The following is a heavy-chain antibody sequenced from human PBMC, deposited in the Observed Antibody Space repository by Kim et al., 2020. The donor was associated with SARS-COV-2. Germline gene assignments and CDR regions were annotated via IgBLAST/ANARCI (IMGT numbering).Heavy chain of an antibody. CDR2: IYYSGST. V-gene: IGHV4-39*01. J-gene: IGHJ5*02. D-gene: IGHD1-26*01. Sequence: SETLSLTCTVSGCSISSSSYYWGWIRQPPGKGLEWIGSIYYSGSTYYNPPFKRRVTISVDTSKNQFSLKLSSVTATDTAVYYCARADLWGRGTVDWFDPWGQGTLVTVSS. CDR3: ARADLWGRGTVDWFDP. CDR1: GCSISSSSYY.